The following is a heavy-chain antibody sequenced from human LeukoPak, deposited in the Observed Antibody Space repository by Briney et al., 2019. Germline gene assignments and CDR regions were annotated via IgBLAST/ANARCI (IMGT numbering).Heavy chain of an antibody. CDR2: IYSGGST. D-gene: IGHD4-17*01. J-gene: IGHJ4*02. Sequence: GGSLRLSCAASGFTVSSNYMSWVRQAPGKGLEWVSVIYSGGSTYYADSVTGRFTISRHNSKNTLYLQMNSLRAEDTAVYYCARDPEGDYGIFDYWGQGTLVTVSS. V-gene: IGHV3-53*04. CDR1: GFTVSSNY. CDR3: ARDPEGDYGIFDY.